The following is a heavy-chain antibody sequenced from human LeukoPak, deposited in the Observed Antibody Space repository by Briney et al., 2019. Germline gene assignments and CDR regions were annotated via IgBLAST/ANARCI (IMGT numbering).Heavy chain of an antibody. J-gene: IGHJ4*02. V-gene: IGHV3-7*01. D-gene: IGHD2-15*01. CDR1: GFTFRKYW. CDR2: MSQDGGEK. CDR3: ARDLGYSSFDY. Sequence: GGSLRLSCAASGFTFRKYWMSWVRQAPGKGLEWVANMSQDGGEKNYVDSVKGRFTISRDNARNSLYLQMNSLTVDDTAVYYCARDLGYSSFDYWGQGALVTVSS.